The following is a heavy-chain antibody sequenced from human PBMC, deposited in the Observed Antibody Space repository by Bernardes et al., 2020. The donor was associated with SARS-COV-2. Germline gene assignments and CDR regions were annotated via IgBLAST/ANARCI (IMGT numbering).Heavy chain of an antibody. J-gene: IGHJ4*02. CDR2: IYHSGST. D-gene: IGHD5-18*01. Sequence: SETLSLTCAVSGYSISSGYYWGWIRQPPGKGLEWIGSIYHSGSTYYNPSLKSRVTISVDTSKNQFSLKLSSVTAADTAVYYCARGAAMVIDYWGQGILVTVSS. CDR3: ARGAAMVIDY. V-gene: IGHV4-38-2*01. CDR1: GYSISSGYY.